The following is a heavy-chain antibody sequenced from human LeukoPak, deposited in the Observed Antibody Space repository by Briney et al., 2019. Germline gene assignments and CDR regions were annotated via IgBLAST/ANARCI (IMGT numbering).Heavy chain of an antibody. J-gene: IGHJ3*02. Sequence: PGGSLRLSCAASGFTFSSYGMHWVRQAPGKGLEWVAVISYDGSNKYYADSVKGRFTISRDNSKNTLYLQMNSLRAEDTAVYYCARGYYYGSGPRADAFDIWGQGTMVTVSS. D-gene: IGHD3-10*01. CDR2: ISYDGSNK. CDR1: GFTFSSYG. CDR3: ARGYYYGSGPRADAFDI. V-gene: IGHV3-30*03.